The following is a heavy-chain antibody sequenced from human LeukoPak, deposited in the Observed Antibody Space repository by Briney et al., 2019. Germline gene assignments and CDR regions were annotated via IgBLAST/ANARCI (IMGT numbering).Heavy chain of an antibody. CDR3: VRHQQYHYFNWPDP. CDR1: GVTFSDYA. CDR2: ISGSGANT. Sequence: GGSLRLSCSVSGVTFSDYAMGWVRQAPGKGLKWVSSISGSGANTYYADSVKGRFTVSRHNSKNTVFLQVTSLRAEDTAIYYCVRHQQYHYFNWPDPWGQGTLVTVSA. V-gene: IGHV3-23*01. J-gene: IGHJ5*02. D-gene: IGHD3-16*01.